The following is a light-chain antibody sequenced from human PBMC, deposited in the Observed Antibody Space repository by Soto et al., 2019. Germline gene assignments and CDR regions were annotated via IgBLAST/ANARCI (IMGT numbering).Light chain of an antibody. Sequence: DIQMTQSPSSVSASVGDRVTITCRASQGISSWLAWYQQKPGKAPKLLISAASSLQSGVPSRFRGSGARTHFTLTISRLQPEDFASYSCQQANSFPPSFGGGTKVEIK. CDR3: QQANSFPPS. CDR2: AAS. J-gene: IGKJ4*01. CDR1: QGISSW. V-gene: IGKV1-12*01.